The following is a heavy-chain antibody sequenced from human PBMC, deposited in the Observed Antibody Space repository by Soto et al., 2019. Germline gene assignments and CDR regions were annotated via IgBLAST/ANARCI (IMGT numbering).Heavy chain of an antibody. V-gene: IGHV4-34*01. D-gene: IGHD3-16*02. Sequence: SETLSLTCVVSGGSISSYHWAWIRQTPVKGLEWIGEIDENGSARYNPSLQGRVTLSLDTPKNQLSLSLTSVTAADTAIYYCARDRRASNFLPRWFDPWGQGTLVTVS. CDR3: ARDRRASNFLPRWFDP. CDR1: GGSISSYH. CDR2: IDENGSA. J-gene: IGHJ5*02.